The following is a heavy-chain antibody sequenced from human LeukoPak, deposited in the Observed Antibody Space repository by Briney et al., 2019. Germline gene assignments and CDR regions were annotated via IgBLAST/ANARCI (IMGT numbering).Heavy chain of an antibody. V-gene: IGHV3-48*01. CDR1: GFTVSSYS. CDR2: ISSSGSMI. Sequence: HPGGSLRLSCAASGFTVSSYSMNWVRQVPGKGLEWVSHISSSGSMIWYGESVKGRFTISRDSAKNSLHLQMNSLRAEDTAVYYCARDPESNWGWDLDYWGQGTLVTVSS. CDR3: ARDPESNWGWDLDY. D-gene: IGHD7-27*01. J-gene: IGHJ4*02.